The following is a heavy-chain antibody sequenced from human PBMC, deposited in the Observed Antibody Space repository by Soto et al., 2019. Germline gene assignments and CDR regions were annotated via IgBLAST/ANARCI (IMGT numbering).Heavy chain of an antibody. V-gene: IGHV3-74*01. CDR3: ARVLNGQWYFDY. CDR2: VNTDETRT. CDR1: GITFSSYW. Sequence: GGSLRLSCGASGITFSSYWMHWVRQTPGKGLVWVARVNTDETRTSYADSVKGRFTVSRDNAKNTLYLQMNSLRAEDTAVYYCARVLNGQWYFDYWGQGTQVTVSS. J-gene: IGHJ4*02. D-gene: IGHD6-19*01.